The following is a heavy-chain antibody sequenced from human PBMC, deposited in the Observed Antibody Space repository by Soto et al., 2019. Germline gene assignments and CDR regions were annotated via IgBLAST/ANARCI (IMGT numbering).Heavy chain of an antibody. CDR3: ARVTGTTSYYAFDI. Sequence: TLSLTCAVSGGSISSGGYSWSWIRQPPGKGLEWIGYIYHSGSTYYNPSLKSRVTISVDRSKNQFSLKLSSVTAADTAVYYCARVTGTTSYYAFDIWGQGTMVTVSS. V-gene: IGHV4-30-2*01. D-gene: IGHD1-7*01. J-gene: IGHJ3*02. CDR1: GGSISSGGYS. CDR2: IYHSGST.